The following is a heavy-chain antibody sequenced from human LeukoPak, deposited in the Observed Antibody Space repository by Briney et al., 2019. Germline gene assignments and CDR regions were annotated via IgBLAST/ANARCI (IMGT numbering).Heavy chain of an antibody. Sequence: GGSLRLSCAASGFTFSSYSMNWVRQAPGKGLEWVSSISSSSSYIYYADSVKGRFTISRDYSRNTLYLQMTSLRAEDTAVYYCARAAGTTRDYWGQGTLVTVSS. V-gene: IGHV3-21*01. D-gene: IGHD1-1*01. J-gene: IGHJ4*02. CDR3: ARAAGTTRDY. CDR2: ISSSSSYI. CDR1: GFTFSSYS.